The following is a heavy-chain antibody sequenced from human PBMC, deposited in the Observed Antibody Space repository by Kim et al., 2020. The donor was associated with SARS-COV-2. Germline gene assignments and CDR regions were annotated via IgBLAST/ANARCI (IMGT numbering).Heavy chain of an antibody. Sequence: ASVKVSCKASGYIFTSYHMHWVRQAPGQGLEWMGIINPRGGKTYYALKLQGRITVTTDTSANTDYMQLSSLTSEDTAMYYCAREQTARFYNYWGQGTRVTVSS. D-gene: IGHD3-3*01. J-gene: IGHJ4*02. CDR2: INPRGGKT. CDR3: AREQTARFYNY. CDR1: GYIFTSYH. V-gene: IGHV1-46*04.